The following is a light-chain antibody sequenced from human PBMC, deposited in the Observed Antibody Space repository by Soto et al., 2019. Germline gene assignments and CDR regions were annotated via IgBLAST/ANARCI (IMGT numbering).Light chain of an antibody. Sequence: EIVMTQSPATLSVSPGERATLSCRASQSVSSNVAWFQQKPGQAPRLLVYGASTGVTGIPARFSGSGSGTEFTLTISSLQSEDFAVYYCQQYNNWPLTFGQGTKLESK. CDR3: QQYNNWPLT. V-gene: IGKV3-15*01. J-gene: IGKJ2*01. CDR2: GAS. CDR1: QSVSSN.